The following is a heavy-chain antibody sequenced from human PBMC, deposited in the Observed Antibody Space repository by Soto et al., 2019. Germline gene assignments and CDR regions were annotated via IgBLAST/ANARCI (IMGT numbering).Heavy chain of an antibody. D-gene: IGHD5-12*01. V-gene: IGHV4-59*01. CDR1: GGSISSYY. Sequence: PSETLSITCTVSGGSISSYYWSWIRQPPGKGLEWIGYIYYSGSTNYNPSLKSRVTISVDTSKNQFSLKLSSVTAADTAVYYCACADPGYNSPFFDDWDQGTLVTVSS. J-gene: IGHJ4*02. CDR2: IYYSGST. CDR3: ACADPGYNSPFFDD.